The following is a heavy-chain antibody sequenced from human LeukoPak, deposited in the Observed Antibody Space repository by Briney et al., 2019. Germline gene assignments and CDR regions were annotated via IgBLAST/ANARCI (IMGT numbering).Heavy chain of an antibody. Sequence: SGTLSLTCAVYGGSISSSNWWSLVRQPPGKGLEWIGEIYHSGSTNYNPSLKRRVTISVDKSKNQFSLKLSSVTAADTAVYYCARRLGYSGYDPFDYWGQGTLVTVSS. J-gene: IGHJ4*02. V-gene: IGHV4-4*02. CDR2: IYHSGST. CDR3: ARRLGYSGYDPFDY. CDR1: GGSISSSNW. D-gene: IGHD5-12*01.